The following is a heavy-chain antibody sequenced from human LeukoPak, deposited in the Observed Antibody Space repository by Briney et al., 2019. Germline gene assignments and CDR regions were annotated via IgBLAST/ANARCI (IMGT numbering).Heavy chain of an antibody. D-gene: IGHD3-10*01. CDR1: GFTFSNVW. CDR3: ARDRAGAFDI. J-gene: IGHJ3*02. CDR2: IKSKTDGGTT. Sequence: GGSLRLSCAASGFTFSNVWMTWVRQAPGKGLEWVGRIKSKTDGGTTDCAAPVKGRFTISRDDSKNTLYLQMNSLRAEDTAVYYCARDRAGAFDIWGQGTMVTVSS. V-gene: IGHV3-15*01.